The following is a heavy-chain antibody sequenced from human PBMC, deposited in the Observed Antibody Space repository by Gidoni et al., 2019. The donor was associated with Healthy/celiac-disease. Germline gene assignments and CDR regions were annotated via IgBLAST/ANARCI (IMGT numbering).Heavy chain of an antibody. D-gene: IGHD5-18*01. CDR2: IYYSGST. CDR1: GGSISSYY. Sequence: QVQLQESGPGLVKPSETLSLTCTVSGGSISSYYWSWIRQPPGKGLEWIGYIYYSGSTNYNPSLKSRVTISVDTSKNQFSLKLSSVTAADTAVYYCARGGVTAMAPYNWFDPWGQGTLVTVSS. CDR3: ARGGVTAMAPYNWFDP. J-gene: IGHJ5*02. V-gene: IGHV4-59*01.